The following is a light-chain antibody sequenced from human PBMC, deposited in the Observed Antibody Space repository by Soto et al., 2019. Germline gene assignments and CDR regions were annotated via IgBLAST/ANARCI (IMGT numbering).Light chain of an antibody. CDR2: GAS. J-gene: IGKJ5*01. Sequence: EVVLTQSPGTLSLSPGGRATLSCRASQSVSRRLAWYQQRPGQSPRLLISGASMRASGVPVRFIGSGSGTDFTLTITRLEPEDFAVYYCQQRSNWPLTFGQGTRLEIK. CDR1: QSVSRR. CDR3: QQRSNWPLT. V-gene: IGKV3-11*01.